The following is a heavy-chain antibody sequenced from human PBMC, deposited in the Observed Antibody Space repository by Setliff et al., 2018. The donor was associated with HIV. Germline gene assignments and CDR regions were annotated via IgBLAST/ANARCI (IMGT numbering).Heavy chain of an antibody. CDR3: AKGAGFYGDYTFDH. J-gene: IGHJ4*02. V-gene: IGHV4-59*11. D-gene: IGHD4-17*01. Sequence: SETLSLTCTVSGPSINIHYWSWIRQSPRKGFKWIGYIYSTGSTNYNSSLQSRVTISMVASRNQFSLKVTSVTAADTAVYYCAKGAGFYGDYTFDHWGQGRQVTVSS. CDR1: GPSINIHY. CDR2: IYSTGST.